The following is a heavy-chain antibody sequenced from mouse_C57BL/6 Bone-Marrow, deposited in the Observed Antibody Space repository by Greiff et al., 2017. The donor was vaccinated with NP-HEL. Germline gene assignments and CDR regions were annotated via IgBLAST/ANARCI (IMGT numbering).Heavy chain of an antibody. CDR2: IDPSDSYT. CDR1: GYTFTSYW. Sequence: QVQLKQPGAELVMPGASVKLSCKASGYTFTSYWMHWVKQRPGQGLEWIGEIDPSDSYTNYNQKFKGKSTLTVDKSSSTAYMQLSSLTSEDSAVYYCAHGYYLDYWGQGTTLTVSS. J-gene: IGHJ2*01. D-gene: IGHD2-2*01. V-gene: IGHV1-69*01. CDR3: AHGYYLDY.